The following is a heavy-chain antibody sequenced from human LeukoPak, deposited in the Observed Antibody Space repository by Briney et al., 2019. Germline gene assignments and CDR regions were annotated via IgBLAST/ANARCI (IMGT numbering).Heavy chain of an antibody. J-gene: IGHJ4*02. V-gene: IGHV3-11*01. CDR3: ARLAAAGTLSPIGY. D-gene: IGHD6-13*01. CDR1: GFTFSDYY. CDR2: ISSSGSTI. Sequence: GGSLRLSCAASGFTFSDYYMSWLRQAPGKGLEGVSYISSSGSTISYADSVKGRFTISRDNAKNSLYLQMNSLRAEDTAVYYCARLAAAGTLSPIGYWGQGTLVTVSS.